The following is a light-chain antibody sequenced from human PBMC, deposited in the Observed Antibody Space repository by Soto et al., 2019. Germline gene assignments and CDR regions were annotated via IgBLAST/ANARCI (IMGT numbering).Light chain of an antibody. CDR2: DAS. CDR3: QQRTTWPIT. CDR1: ESIRTY. J-gene: IGKJ5*01. V-gene: IGKV3-11*01. Sequence: EIVLTQSPATLSLSPGERATLSCRASESIRTYLAWYQQKPGQAPRLLIYDASNRATGVPARLSGSGSGTDYTLTIDSLEPEDFPAYYCQQRTTWPITFGQGTRLE.